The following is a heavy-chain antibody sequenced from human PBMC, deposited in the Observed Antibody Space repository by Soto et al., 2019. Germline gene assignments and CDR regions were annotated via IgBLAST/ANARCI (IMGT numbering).Heavy chain of an antibody. Sequence: ASVKVSCKASGYTFTSYGISWVRQAPGQGLEWMGWISAYNGNTNYAQKLQGRVTMTTDTSTSTAYMELRSLRSDDTAVYYRASWGDYDFWSGPGAFDIWGQGTMVTVSS. J-gene: IGHJ3*02. D-gene: IGHD3-3*01. CDR1: GYTFTSYG. CDR2: ISAYNGNT. CDR3: ASWGDYDFWSGPGAFDI. V-gene: IGHV1-18*01.